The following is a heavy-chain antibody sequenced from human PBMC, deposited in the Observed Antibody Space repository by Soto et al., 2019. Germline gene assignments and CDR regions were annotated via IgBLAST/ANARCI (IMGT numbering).Heavy chain of an antibody. CDR1: GFTFSIYA. D-gene: IGHD4-17*01. CDR3: AREDDYGYRYINYGLDV. CDR2: ISFDGTKK. J-gene: IGHJ6*02. V-gene: IGHV3-30-3*01. Sequence: GGSLRLSCAASGFTFSIYALHWVRQAPGKGLEWVAVISFDGTKKYYSDSVKGRFTISRDNLKNTLYPQMNNLRVEDAALYFCAREDDYGYRYINYGLDVWGQGTTVTVSS.